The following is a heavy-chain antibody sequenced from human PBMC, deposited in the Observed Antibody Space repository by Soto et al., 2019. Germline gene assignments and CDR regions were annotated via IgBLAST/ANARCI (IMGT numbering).Heavy chain of an antibody. CDR3: ARKARTVTTMTKFYYYMDV. D-gene: IGHD4-17*01. Sequence: ASETLSLTCTVSGGSISSYYWSWIRQPPGKGLEWIGYIYYSGSTNYNPSLKSRVTISVDTSKNQFSLKLSSVTAADTAVYYCARKARTVTTMTKFYYYMDVWGKGTTVTVSS. CDR1: GGSISSYY. CDR2: IYYSGST. J-gene: IGHJ6*03. V-gene: IGHV4-59*01.